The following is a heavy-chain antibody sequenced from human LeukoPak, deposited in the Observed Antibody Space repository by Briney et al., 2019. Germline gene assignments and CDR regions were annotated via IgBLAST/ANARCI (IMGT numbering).Heavy chain of an antibody. V-gene: IGHV4-39*01. D-gene: IGHD3-10*01. CDR3: ARHRGSGPSPVSYYFDY. CDR2: IYYSGST. CDR1: GGSISSNNYF. Sequence: PSETLSLTCTVSGGSISSNNYFWGWIRQPPGKGLEWIGSIYYSGSTYYNPSLKSRVTISVDTSKNQFSLKLSSVTAADTAVYYCARHRGSGPSPVSYYFDYWGQGTLVTVSS. J-gene: IGHJ4*02.